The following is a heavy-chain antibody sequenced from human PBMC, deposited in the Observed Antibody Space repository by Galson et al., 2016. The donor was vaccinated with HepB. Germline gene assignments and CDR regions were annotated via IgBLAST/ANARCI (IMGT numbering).Heavy chain of an antibody. CDR2: IRSISDGGTA. CDR3: TTDIVVATTARADY. Sequence: SLRLSCAASGFTFRTAWMNWVRQAPGKGLEWVGRIRSISDGGTADYAAPVKGRFTFSRDDSKNTLYLQMNALKTEDTAVYYCTTDIVVATTARADYWGQGTLVTVSS. D-gene: IGHD2-21*02. CDR1: GFTFRTAW. V-gene: IGHV3-15*01. J-gene: IGHJ4*02.